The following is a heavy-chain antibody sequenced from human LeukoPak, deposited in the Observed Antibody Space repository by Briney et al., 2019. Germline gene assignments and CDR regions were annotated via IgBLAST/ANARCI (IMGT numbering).Heavy chain of an antibody. V-gene: IGHV3-74*01. D-gene: IGHD6-13*01. Sequence: GGSLRLSCAASGFAFSTYWMHWVRQAPGKGLVWVSRINSDGSTVYADSVKGRFIISRDNSKNTLFLEMNSLRAEDTAVYFCARAGGSSIAAADPFDYWGQGTLVTVSS. CDR2: INSDGST. J-gene: IGHJ4*02. CDR1: GFAFSTYW. CDR3: ARAGGSSIAAADPFDY.